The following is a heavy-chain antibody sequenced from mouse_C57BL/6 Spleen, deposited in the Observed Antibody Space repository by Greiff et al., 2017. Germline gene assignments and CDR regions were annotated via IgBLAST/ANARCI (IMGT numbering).Heavy chain of an antibody. V-gene: IGHV2-5*01. CDR2: IWRGGST. Sequence: VQLQESGPGLVQPSQSLSITCTVSGFSLTSYGVHWVRQSPGKGLEWLGVIWRGGSTDYNAAFMSSLSITKDNSKSQVFFKRNSLQADDTAIYYCAKNPSITTVVATPWYFDVWGTGTTVTVSS. CDR3: AKNPSITTVVATPWYFDV. D-gene: IGHD1-1*01. CDR1: GFSLTSYG. J-gene: IGHJ1*03.